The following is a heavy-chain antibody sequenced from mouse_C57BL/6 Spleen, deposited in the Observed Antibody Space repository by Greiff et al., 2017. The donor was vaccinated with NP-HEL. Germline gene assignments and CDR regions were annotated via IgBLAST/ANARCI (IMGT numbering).Heavy chain of an antibody. D-gene: IGHD4-1*01. CDR3: ATGTGGYFDY. J-gene: IGHJ2*01. CDR2: INPNNGGT. CDR1: GYTFTDYN. V-gene: IGHV1-22*01. Sequence: VQLKQSGPELVKPGASVKMSCKASGYTFTDYNMHWVKQSHGKSLEWIGYINPNNGGTSYNQKFKGKATLTVNKSSSTAYMELRSLTSEDSAVYYCATGTGGYFDYWGQGTTLTVSS.